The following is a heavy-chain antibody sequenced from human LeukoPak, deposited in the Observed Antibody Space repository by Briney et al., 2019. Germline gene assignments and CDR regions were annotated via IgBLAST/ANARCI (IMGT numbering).Heavy chain of an antibody. CDR3: ARRVGYCSGGSSLCSYYFDH. Sequence: SETLSLTCTVSGGSISSGSYYWSWIRQPAGKGLEWIGRIYTSGSTNYNPSLKSRVTISVDTSKNQFSLKLSSVTAADTAVYYCARRVGYCSGGSSLCSYYFDHWGQGTLVTVSS. D-gene: IGHD2-15*01. CDR1: GGSISSGSYY. J-gene: IGHJ4*02. CDR2: IYTSGST. V-gene: IGHV4-61*02.